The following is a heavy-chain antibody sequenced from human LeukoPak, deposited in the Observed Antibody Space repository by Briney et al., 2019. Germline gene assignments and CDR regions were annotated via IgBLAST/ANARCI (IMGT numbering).Heavy chain of an antibody. V-gene: IGHV6-1*01. D-gene: IGHD5-18*01. J-gene: IGHJ6*02. Sequence: SQTLSLTCAISGDSVSSNSAAWNWIRQSPSRGLERLGRTYYRSKWYNDYAVSVKSRITINPDTSKNQFSLQLNSVTPEDTAVYYCARDSVDTAAGYYYYYGMDVWGQGTTVTVSS. CDR2: TYYRSKWYN. CDR1: GDSVSSNSAA. CDR3: ARDSVDTAAGYYYYYGMDV.